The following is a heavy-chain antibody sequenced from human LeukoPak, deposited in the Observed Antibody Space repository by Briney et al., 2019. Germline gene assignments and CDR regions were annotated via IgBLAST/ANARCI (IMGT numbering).Heavy chain of an antibody. D-gene: IGHD3-3*01. CDR1: GFTFSSYA. V-gene: IGHV3-23*01. J-gene: IGHJ6*03. CDR3: ARDRYDFPYYMDV. CDR2: ISGSGGST. Sequence: GSLRLSCAASGFTFSSYAMSWVRQAPGKGLEWVSAISGSGGSTYYTDSVKGRFTISRDNAKNALYLQMNSLRAEDTAVYYCARDRYDFPYYMDVWGKGTTVTVSS.